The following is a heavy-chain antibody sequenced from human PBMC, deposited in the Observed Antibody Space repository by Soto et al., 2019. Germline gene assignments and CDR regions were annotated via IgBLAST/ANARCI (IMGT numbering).Heavy chain of an antibody. CDR2: ILYDGSNK. V-gene: IGHV3-33*05. CDR1: GFTFGGYG. Sequence: QVQLVESGGGVVQPGRSLRLSCATSGFTFGGYGMHWVRQAPGKGLEWVAVILYDGSNKYYADSVKGRFTVSRDNSKNTLFFQMNSLRAEDTAVYYCARDGPAGGTSRALSDYWGQGTLVTVSS. J-gene: IGHJ4*02. CDR3: ARDGPAGGTSRALSDY. D-gene: IGHD2-2*01.